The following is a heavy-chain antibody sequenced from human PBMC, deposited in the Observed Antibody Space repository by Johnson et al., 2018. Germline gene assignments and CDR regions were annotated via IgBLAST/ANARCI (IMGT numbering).Heavy chain of an antibody. CDR1: GFTFSTYT. J-gene: IGHJ6*03. CDR3: AKDTGMAPTPYYFYSMDV. V-gene: IGHV3-30*18. D-gene: IGHD5-18*01. CDR2: ISYDGSNK. Sequence: QVQLVESGGGVVQPGRSLRLSCAASGFTFSTYTMHWVRQAPGKGLEWVAVISYDGSNKYYADSVKGRFTISRDNSKNTLYLQMNSLRAEDTAVYYCAKDTGMAPTPYYFYSMDVWGKGTTVTVS.